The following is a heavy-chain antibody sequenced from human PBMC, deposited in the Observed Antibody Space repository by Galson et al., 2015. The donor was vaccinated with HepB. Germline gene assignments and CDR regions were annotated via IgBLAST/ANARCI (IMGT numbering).Heavy chain of an antibody. J-gene: IGHJ4*02. CDR1: GFIFSRHG. Sequence: SLRLSCAASGFIFSRHGIHWVRQAPGKGLECVAMIWHDGSNQLYADSVKGRFTISRDNSKNTLYLQMNSLRAEDTAVYYCVRESLMAMVTFDLWGRGTLVTVSP. CDR2: IWHDGSNQ. V-gene: IGHV3-33*01. D-gene: IGHD5-18*01. CDR3: VRESLMAMVTFDL.